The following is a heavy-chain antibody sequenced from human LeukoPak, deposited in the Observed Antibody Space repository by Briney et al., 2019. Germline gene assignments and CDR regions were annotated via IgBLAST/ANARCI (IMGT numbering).Heavy chain of an antibody. Sequence: GGSLRLSCAASGFTFSSYAMSWVRQAAGKGLEWVSAISGSGGSTYYADSVKGRFTISRDNSKNTLYLQMNSLRAEDTAVYYCAKDLRLYGSGYYYGMDVWGQGTTVTVSS. CDR1: GFTFSSYA. CDR2: ISGSGGST. J-gene: IGHJ6*02. CDR3: AKDLRLYGSGYYYGMDV. V-gene: IGHV3-23*01. D-gene: IGHD3-10*01.